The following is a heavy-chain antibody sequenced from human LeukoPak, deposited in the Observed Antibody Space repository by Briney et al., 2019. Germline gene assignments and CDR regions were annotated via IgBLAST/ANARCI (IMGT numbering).Heavy chain of an antibody. CDR2: IYHSGST. V-gene: IGHV4-38-2*01. J-gene: IGHJ4*02. CDR3: ARSGEILEWLLSGYFDY. D-gene: IGHD3-3*01. CDR1: GYSISSGYY. Sequence: SETLSLTCAVSGYSISSGYYWGWIRQPPGKGLEWIGSIYHSGSTYYNPSLKSRVTISVDTSKNQFSLKLSSVTAADTAVYYCARSGEILEWLLSGYFDYWGQGTPVTVSS.